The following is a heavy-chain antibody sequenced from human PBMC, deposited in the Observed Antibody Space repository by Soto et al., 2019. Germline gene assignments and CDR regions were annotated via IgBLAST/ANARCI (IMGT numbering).Heavy chain of an antibody. CDR2: INPNSGGT. V-gene: IGHV1-2*02. Sequence: QVQLVQSGAEVKTTGASVKVSCKASGYTFTGYYMHWVRQAPGQGLEWMGWINPNSGGTNYAQKFQGRVTMTRDTSISTAYMELSRLRSDDTDVYYCARSGYSSSWYSDYWGQGTLVTVSS. D-gene: IGHD6-13*01. CDR3: ARSGYSSSWYSDY. J-gene: IGHJ4*02. CDR1: GYTFTGYY.